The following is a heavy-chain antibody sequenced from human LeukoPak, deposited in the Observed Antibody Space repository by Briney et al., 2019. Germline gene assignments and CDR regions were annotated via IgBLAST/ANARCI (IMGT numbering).Heavy chain of an antibody. CDR2: IWFDGSNK. V-gene: IGHV3-33*06. CDR3: AKAVAATGHYYFGMDV. J-gene: IGHJ6*02. D-gene: IGHD6-19*01. Sequence: PGGSLRLSCAASGFTFSSNSMHWVRQAPGKGLEWVAVIWFDGSNKYYADSVKGRLTISRDNSKSTLYLQMNSLRAEDTAVYYCAKAVAATGHYYFGMDVWGQGTTVTVSS. CDR1: GFTFSSNS.